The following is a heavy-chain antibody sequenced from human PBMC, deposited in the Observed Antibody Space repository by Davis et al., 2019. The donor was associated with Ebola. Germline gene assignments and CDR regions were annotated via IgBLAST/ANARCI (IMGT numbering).Heavy chain of an antibody. V-gene: IGHV1-2*06. Sequence: ASVKVSCKASGYTFTSYYMHWVRQAPGQGLEWMGRINPNSGGTNYAQKFQGRVTMTRDTSISTAYMELSRLRSDDTAVYYCASLSLTGTTFWDYWGQGTLVTVSS. CDR3: ASLSLTGTTFWDY. D-gene: IGHD1-7*01. CDR1: GYTFTSYY. CDR2: INPNSGGT. J-gene: IGHJ4*02.